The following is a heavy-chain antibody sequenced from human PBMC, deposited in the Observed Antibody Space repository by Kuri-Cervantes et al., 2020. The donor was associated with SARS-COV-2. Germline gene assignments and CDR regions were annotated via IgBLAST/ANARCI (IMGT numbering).Heavy chain of an antibody. CDR1: GFTFSSYW. J-gene: IGHJ4*02. CDR3: ARDRRVGWADY. Sequence: LSLTCAASGFTFSSYWMSWVRQAPGKGLEWVANIKQDGSEKYYVDSVKGRFTISRDNAKNSLYLQMNSLRAEDTAMYYCARDRRVGWADYWGQGTLVTVSS. V-gene: IGHV3-7*01. D-gene: IGHD1-26*01. CDR2: IKQDGSEK.